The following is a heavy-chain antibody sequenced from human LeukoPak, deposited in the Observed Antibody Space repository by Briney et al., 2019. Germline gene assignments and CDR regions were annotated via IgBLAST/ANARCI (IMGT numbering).Heavy chain of an antibody. CDR3: ARLETEYYYDSSGPIGY. V-gene: IGHV3-21*01. CDR2: ISSSSSYI. D-gene: IGHD3-22*01. J-gene: IGHJ4*02. CDR1: GFTFSSYS. Sequence: GGSLRLSRASSGFTFSSYSMNWVPHAPGRGLEWVSSISSSSSYIYYADSVKGRFTISRDNAKNSLYLQMNSLRAEDTAVYYCARLETEYYYDSSGPIGYWGQGTLVTVSS.